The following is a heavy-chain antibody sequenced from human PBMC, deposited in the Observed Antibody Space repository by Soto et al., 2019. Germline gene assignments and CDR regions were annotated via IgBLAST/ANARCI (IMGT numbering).Heavy chain of an antibody. J-gene: IGHJ5*02. Sequence: SLRLSCAASGFTFSSYAMHWVRQAPGKGLEWVAVISYDGSNKYYADSVKGRFTISRDNSKNTLYLQMNSLRAEDTAVYYCARDLDFGVVSGWFDPWGQGTLVTVSS. CDR2: ISYDGSNK. V-gene: IGHV3-30-3*01. CDR1: GFTFSSYA. D-gene: IGHD3-3*01. CDR3: ARDLDFGVVSGWFDP.